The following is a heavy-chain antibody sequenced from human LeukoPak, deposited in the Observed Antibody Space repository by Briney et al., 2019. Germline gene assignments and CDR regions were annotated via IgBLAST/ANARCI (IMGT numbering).Heavy chain of an antibody. CDR3: ATSVITRFDN. Sequence: QTGGSLRLSCAASGFTFSSYGMHWVRQAPGKGLEWVAVISYDGSNKYYADSVKGRFTISRDSGNNTVYLQMSSLRAEDTAVYYCATSVITRFDNWGQGTLVTVSS. D-gene: IGHD3-16*01. CDR1: GFTFSSYG. J-gene: IGHJ4*02. CDR2: ISYDGSNK. V-gene: IGHV3-30*03.